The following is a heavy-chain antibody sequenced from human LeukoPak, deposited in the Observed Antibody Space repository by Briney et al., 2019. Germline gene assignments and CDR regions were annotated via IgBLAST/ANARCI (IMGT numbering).Heavy chain of an antibody. D-gene: IGHD1-26*01. CDR3: AKDTYSGSYSSFDY. V-gene: IGHV3-23*01. CDR2: ISGSGGST. CDR1: GFTFSSYA. J-gene: IGHJ4*02. Sequence: PGGSLRLSCAASGFTFSSYAMSWVRQAPGKGLEWVAAISGSGGSTYYADSVKGRFTISRDNSKNTLYLQMNSPRAEDTAVYYCAKDTYSGSYSSFDYWGQGTLVTVSS.